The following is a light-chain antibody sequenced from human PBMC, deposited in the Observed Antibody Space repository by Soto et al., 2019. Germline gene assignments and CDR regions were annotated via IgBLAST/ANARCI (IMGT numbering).Light chain of an antibody. CDR2: GVS. Sequence: EIVMTQSPCTLSVSPGQRANLSCRASQSVSVNLAWYQQKPGQAPRLLIYGVSTRATGIPARFSGSESGTEFTLTISSLQSEDFAVYYCQQYNDWPFTFGPGTKVDIK. V-gene: IGKV3-15*01. CDR1: QSVSVN. J-gene: IGKJ3*01. CDR3: QQYNDWPFT.